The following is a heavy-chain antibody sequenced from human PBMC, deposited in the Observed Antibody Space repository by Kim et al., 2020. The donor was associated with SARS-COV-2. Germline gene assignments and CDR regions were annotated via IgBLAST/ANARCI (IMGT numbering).Heavy chain of an antibody. CDR1: GFTFDDYA. Sequence: GGSLRLSCAASGFTFDDYAMHWVRQAPGKGLEWVSLISGDGGSTYYADSVKGRFTISRDNSKNSLYLQMNSLRTEDTALYYCANMGGSGPWGAFDIWGQGTMVTVSS. CDR2: ISGDGGST. D-gene: IGHD3-10*01. V-gene: IGHV3-43*02. J-gene: IGHJ3*02. CDR3: ANMGGSGPWGAFDI.